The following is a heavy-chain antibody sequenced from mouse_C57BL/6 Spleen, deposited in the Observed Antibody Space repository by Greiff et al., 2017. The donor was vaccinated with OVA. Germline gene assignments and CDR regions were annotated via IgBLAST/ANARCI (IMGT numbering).Heavy chain of an antibody. CDR2: ISSGSSTI. J-gene: IGHJ2*01. CDR3: ARCRTEYYFDY. D-gene: IGHD4-1*01. Sequence: EVKVVESGGGLVKPGGSLKLSCAASGFTFSDYGMHWVRQAPEKGLEWVAYISSGSSTIYYADTVKGRFTISRDSAKNTLFLQMTSLRSEDTAMYYCARCRTEYYFDYWGQGTTLTVSS. CDR1: GFTFSDYG. V-gene: IGHV5-17*01.